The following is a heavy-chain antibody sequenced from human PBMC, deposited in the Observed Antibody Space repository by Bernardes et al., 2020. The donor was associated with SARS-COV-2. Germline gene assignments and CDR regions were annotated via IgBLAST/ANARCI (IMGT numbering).Heavy chain of an antibody. Sequence: ASVKDSCKVSGYTLTALSMHWVRQAPGQGLEWMGGFDPEDGETIYAQKFQGRVTMTEDTSTDTAYMELSSLRSEDTAVYYCATSSAYCSSTSCYTTWFDPWGQGTLVTVSS. J-gene: IGHJ5*02. V-gene: IGHV1-24*01. D-gene: IGHD2-2*02. CDR2: FDPEDGET. CDR3: ATSSAYCSSTSCYTTWFDP. CDR1: GYTLTALS.